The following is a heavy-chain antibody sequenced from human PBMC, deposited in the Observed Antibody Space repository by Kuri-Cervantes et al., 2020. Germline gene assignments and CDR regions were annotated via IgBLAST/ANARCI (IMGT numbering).Heavy chain of an antibody. D-gene: IGHD2-2*01. V-gene: IGHV3-69-1*01. CDR2: ISSSSTM. CDR1: GFTVSSNY. Sequence: GESLKISCAASGFTVSSNYMSWVRQAPGKGLEWVSSISSSSTMYCADSVKGRFTISRDNAKNSLYLQMNSLRAEDTAVYYCARDVYCTTTSCYGRGFDYWGQGTLVTVSS. J-gene: IGHJ4*02. CDR3: ARDVYCTTTSCYGRGFDY.